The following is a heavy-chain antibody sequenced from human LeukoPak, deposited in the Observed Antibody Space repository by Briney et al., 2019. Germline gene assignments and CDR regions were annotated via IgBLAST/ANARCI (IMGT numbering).Heavy chain of an antibody. J-gene: IGHJ3*02. CDR1: GFTFSSYG. V-gene: IGHV3-23*01. CDR3: AKVGHYDFLTGYSDDAFDI. D-gene: IGHD3/OR15-3a*01. CDR2: ISGTGGST. Sequence: PGGSLRLSCAASGFTFSSYGMSWVRQAPGKGLEWVSAISGTGGSTYYADSVKGRFTISRDNSKNTLYLQMNSLRAEDTAVYYCAKVGHYDFLTGYSDDAFDISGQGTMVTVSS.